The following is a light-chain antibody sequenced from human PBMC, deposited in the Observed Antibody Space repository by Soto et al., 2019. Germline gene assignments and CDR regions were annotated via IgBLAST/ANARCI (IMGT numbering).Light chain of an antibody. J-gene: IGKJ2*01. Sequence: DIVMTQSPDSLAVSLGERATINCKSSQSVLYSSNNKNYLAWYQQKPGHPPKLLIYWASTRESGVPDRFSGSGSGTDFTLTISSLQAEDVAVYYCQQYYSTPNTFGHGTKLEIK. V-gene: IGKV4-1*01. CDR2: WAS. CDR1: QSVLYSSNNKNY. CDR3: QQYYSTPNT.